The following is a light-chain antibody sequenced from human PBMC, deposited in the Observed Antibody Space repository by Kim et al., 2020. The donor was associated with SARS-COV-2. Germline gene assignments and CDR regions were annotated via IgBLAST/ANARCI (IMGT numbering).Light chain of an antibody. CDR1: SSNIGSRI. V-gene: IGLV1-44*01. J-gene: IGLJ1*01. Sequence: GQRVTNSCSGSSSNIGSRIVNWYQQRPGTAPKRLIYSNNQRPSVVPDRFSGAKSGTSGSLAISGLQSEDEADYYCAAWDGSLNGYVFGTGTKVTVL. CDR2: SNN. CDR3: AAWDGSLNGYV.